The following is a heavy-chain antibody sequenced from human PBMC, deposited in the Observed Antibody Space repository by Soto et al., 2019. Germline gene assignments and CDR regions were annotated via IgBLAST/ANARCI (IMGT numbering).Heavy chain of an antibody. Sequence: GGSLRLSCVASGFTFSRYAMHWVRQPPGKGLEWVAVISYDGGNEYYADSLKGRFTISRDNSKNTMYLQMNSLKPEDTAVYYCVTPTSDLQWLAGGFDDWGQGTLVTVSS. V-gene: IGHV3-30*03. CDR1: GFTFSRYA. CDR2: ISYDGGNE. D-gene: IGHD6-19*01. CDR3: VTPTSDLQWLAGGFDD. J-gene: IGHJ4*02.